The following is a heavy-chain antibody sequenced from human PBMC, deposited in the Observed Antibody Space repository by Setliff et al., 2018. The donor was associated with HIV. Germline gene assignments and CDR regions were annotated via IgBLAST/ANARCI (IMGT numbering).Heavy chain of an antibody. CDR3: AKSSPSIGYISDH. CDR2: VDYSGTP. D-gene: IGHD5-12*01. CDR1: GDSLGSHY. Sequence: SETLSLTCSVSGDSLGSHYWSWVRQPPGKGLEWIGSVDYSGTPNYSPSLKSRVTISLDTSKNEISLKVTSVTAADTAVYFCAKSSPSIGYISDHWGQGTLVTVSS. J-gene: IGHJ4*02. V-gene: IGHV4-59*11.